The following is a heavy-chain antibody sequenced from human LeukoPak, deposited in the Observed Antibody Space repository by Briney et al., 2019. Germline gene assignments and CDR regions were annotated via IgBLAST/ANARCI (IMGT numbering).Heavy chain of an antibody. D-gene: IGHD2-15*01. V-gene: IGHV1-2*06. CDR3: ARVGCSGGSCYPSIFDY. CDR2: INPNSGGT. Sequence: GASVKVSCKASGYTFTGYYMHWVRQAPGQGLEWMGRINPNSGGTNYAQKFQGRVTMTRDTSISTAYMELSRLRSDDTAVYYSARVGCSGGSCYPSIFDYWGQGTLVTVSS. J-gene: IGHJ4*02. CDR1: GYTFTGYY.